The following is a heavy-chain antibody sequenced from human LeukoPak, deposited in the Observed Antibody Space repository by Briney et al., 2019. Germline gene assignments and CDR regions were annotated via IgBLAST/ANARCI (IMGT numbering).Heavy chain of an antibody. CDR1: GGSISSNNYY. Sequence: PSETLSLTCTVSGGSISSNNYYWGWIRQPPGKGLEWIGSIYYSGGTYYNPSLKSRVTISVDTSKNQFSLKLSSVTAADTAVYYCARVTMIVVVNWFDPWGQGTLVTVSS. J-gene: IGHJ5*02. D-gene: IGHD3-22*01. CDR2: IYYSGGT. V-gene: IGHV4-39*07. CDR3: ARVTMIVVVNWFDP.